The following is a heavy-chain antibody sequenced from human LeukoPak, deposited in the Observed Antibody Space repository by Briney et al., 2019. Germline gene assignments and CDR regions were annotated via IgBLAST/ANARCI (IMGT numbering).Heavy chain of an antibody. V-gene: IGHV3-21*01. D-gene: IGHD6-25*01. CDR2: ISLSGSSI. Sequence: GGSLRLSCEASGFIFSSYSMNWVRQAPGKGLEWVASISLSGSSIYYADSVKGRFTISRDNAKNSVYLQMNSLRVDDTAVYYCARELGSGGFGPWGQGTLVTVSS. J-gene: IGHJ5*02. CDR3: ARELGSGGFGP. CDR1: GFIFSSYS.